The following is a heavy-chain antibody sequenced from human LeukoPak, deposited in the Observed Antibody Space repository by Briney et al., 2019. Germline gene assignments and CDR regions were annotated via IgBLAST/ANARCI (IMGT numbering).Heavy chain of an antibody. Sequence: ASVKVSCKASGYTFTSYDINWVRQATGQGLEWMGWINPNSGGTNYAQKFQGRVTMTRDTSISTAYMELSRLRSDDTAVYYCARGVYQLLRGKNWFDPWGQGTLVTVSS. D-gene: IGHD2-2*01. CDR3: ARGVYQLLRGKNWFDP. CDR2: INPNSGGT. J-gene: IGHJ5*02. CDR1: GYTFTSYD. V-gene: IGHV1-2*02.